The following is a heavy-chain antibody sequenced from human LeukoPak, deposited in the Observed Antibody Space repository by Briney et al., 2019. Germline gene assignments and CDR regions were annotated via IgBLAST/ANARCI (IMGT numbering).Heavy chain of an antibody. CDR1: GGSISNYY. D-gene: IGHD3-10*01. J-gene: IGHJ3*02. Sequence: SETLSLTCTVSGGSISNYYWSWIRQPPGEGLEWIGSIYYSGSTYYNPSLKSRVTISVDTSKNQFSLNLSSVTAADTAVYYCARAPYYGSGTQRGDAFDIWGQGTMVTVSS. CDR2: IYYSGST. CDR3: ARAPYYGSGTQRGDAFDI. V-gene: IGHV4-59*05.